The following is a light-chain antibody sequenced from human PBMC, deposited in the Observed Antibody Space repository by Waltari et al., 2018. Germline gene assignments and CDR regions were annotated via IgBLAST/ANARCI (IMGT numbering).Light chain of an antibody. CDR2: GAF. CDR3: QQYDKWPGS. V-gene: IGKV3-15*01. CDR1: HTVSTN. J-gene: IGKJ2*01. Sequence: EILVTQSPLIVSASPGERVTLSCRASHTVSTNLAWYQQKPGQAPRLLIFGAFHRATGISARFSGIGSGTEFTLTISNMQSEDFALYYCQQYDKWPGSFGQGTKLEIK.